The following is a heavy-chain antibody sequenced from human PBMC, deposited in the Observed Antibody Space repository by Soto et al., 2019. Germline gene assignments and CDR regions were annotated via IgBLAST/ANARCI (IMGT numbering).Heavy chain of an antibody. CDR1: GYTFTSYD. CDR2: MSPNSGNT. V-gene: IGHV1-8*01. D-gene: IGHD5-12*01. Sequence: ASVKVSCKASGYTFTSYDINWVRQATGQGLEWMGWMSPNSGNTGYAQKFQGRVTMTRNTSISTAYMELSSLRSEDTAVYYCARGREWLRYYYYGMDVWGQGTTVTVSS. J-gene: IGHJ6*02. CDR3: ARGREWLRYYYYGMDV.